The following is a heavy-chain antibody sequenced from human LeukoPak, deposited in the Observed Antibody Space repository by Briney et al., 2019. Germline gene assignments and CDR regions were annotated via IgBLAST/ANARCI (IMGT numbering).Heavy chain of an antibody. CDR2: ISYDGSNK. D-gene: IGHD1-26*01. CDR3: ARLIVGVTGAFDI. V-gene: IGHV3-30-3*01. CDR1: GFTFSSYA. Sequence: GGSLRLSCAASGFTFSSYAMHWVRQAPGKGLEWVAVISYDGSNKYYADSVKGRFTISRDNSKNTLYLQMNSLRAEDTAVYYCARLIVGVTGAFDIWGQGTMVTVSS. J-gene: IGHJ3*02.